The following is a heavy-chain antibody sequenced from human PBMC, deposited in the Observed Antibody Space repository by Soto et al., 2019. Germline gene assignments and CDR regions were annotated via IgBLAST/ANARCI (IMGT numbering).Heavy chain of an antibody. J-gene: IGHJ4*02. Sequence: GGSLRLSCAASGFTFSSYWMHWVRQAPGKGLVWVSRINSDGSSTSYADSVKGRFTISRDNAKNTLYLQMNSLRAEDTAVYYCARTLLPYSSGWRLDYWGQGTLVTVSS. CDR2: INSDGSST. CDR1: GFTFSSYW. CDR3: ARTLLPYSSGWRLDY. D-gene: IGHD6-19*01. V-gene: IGHV3-74*01.